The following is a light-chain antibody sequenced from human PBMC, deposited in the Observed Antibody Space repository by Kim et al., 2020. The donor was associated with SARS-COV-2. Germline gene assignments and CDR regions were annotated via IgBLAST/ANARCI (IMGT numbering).Light chain of an antibody. CDR1: KLGDKY. CDR3: QAWDSSTAFV. Sequence: YELTQPPSVSVSPGQTASITCSGDKLGDKYACWYQQKPGQSPVLVIYQDSKRPSGIPERFSGSNSGNTATLTISGTQAMDEADYYCQAWDSSTAFVFGT. V-gene: IGLV3-1*01. J-gene: IGLJ1*01. CDR2: QDS.